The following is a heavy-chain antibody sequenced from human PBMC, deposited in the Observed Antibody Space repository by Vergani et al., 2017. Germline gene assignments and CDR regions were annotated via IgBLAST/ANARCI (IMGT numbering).Heavy chain of an antibody. CDR1: GFALNRHA. CDR3: VRGGRGDHGDFWSRLGP. D-gene: IGHD3-3*01. V-gene: IGHV3-30-3*01. J-gene: IGHJ5*02. CDR2: ISNDGGNK. Sequence: QVQLVESGGGVVQPGRSLRLSCVVSGFALNRHAMYWVRQSPGKGLEWVAVISNDGGNKYYADSVKGRFTIYKDNTVDMLSLQMNSLRPDDTAVYYCVRGGRGDHGDFWSRLGPWGQGTRVIVSS.